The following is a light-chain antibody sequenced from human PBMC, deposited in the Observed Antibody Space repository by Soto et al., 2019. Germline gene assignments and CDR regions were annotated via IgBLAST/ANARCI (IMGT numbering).Light chain of an antibody. CDR1: QSISIW. J-gene: IGKJ1*01. CDR2: KTS. V-gene: IGKV1-5*03. Sequence: DIHMTQSPSTLSASVGDRVTITCRASQSISIWLAWYQQKPGKAPNLLIYKTSSIESGVPSRFSGSGSGTEFTLTISSLQPDDFATYYCQHYNGYSWTFGQGTKVEIK. CDR3: QHYNGYSWT.